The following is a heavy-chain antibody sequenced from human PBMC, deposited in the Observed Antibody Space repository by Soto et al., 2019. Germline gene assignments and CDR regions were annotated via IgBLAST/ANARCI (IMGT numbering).Heavy chain of an antibody. Sequence: PSETLSLTCTVSGGSISSGDYYWSWIRQPPGKGLEWIGYLYYSGSTYCTPSLKSRVTISVDTSKNQFSLKLSSVTAADTAVYYCASGERDLDYWGQGTLVTVSS. CDR3: ASGERDLDY. CDR2: LYYSGST. J-gene: IGHJ4*02. CDR1: GGSISSGDYY. V-gene: IGHV4-30-4*01. D-gene: IGHD4-17*01.